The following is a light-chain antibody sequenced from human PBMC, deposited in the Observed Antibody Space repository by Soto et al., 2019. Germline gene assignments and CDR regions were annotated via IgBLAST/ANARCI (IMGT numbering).Light chain of an antibody. CDR3: QQYGRSTGT. J-gene: IGKJ1*01. CDR2: GAS. CDR1: QSVSSSY. Sequence: EIVLTQSPGTLSLSPGERATLSCRASQSVSSSYLAWYQQKPGQAPRLLIYGASSRATGIPDRFSGSGSGTDFTLTIRRLEPEDFAVYYCQQYGRSTGTFGQGTKVEIK. V-gene: IGKV3-20*01.